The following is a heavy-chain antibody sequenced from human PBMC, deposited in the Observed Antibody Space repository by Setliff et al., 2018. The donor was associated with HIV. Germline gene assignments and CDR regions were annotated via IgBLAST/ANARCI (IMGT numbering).Heavy chain of an antibody. J-gene: IGHJ4*02. V-gene: IGHV4-39*01. CDR2: VYYRGRT. D-gene: IGHD3-3*01. Sequence: SETLSLTCTVSGGSMSSSGPGYYWGWVRQTPGGGLEWIGCVYYRGRTYYNPSLKSPVTISVDTSKNQLSLRLTSMAAADTAMYYCARSQPDTIFGVVTFDCWGQGKMVTVSS. CDR1: GGSMSSSGPGYY. CDR3: ARSQPDTIFGVVTFDC.